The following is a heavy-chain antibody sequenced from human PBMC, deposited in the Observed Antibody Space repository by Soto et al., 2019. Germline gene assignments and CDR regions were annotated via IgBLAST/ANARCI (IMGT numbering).Heavy chain of an antibody. J-gene: IGHJ4*02. CDR1: GFSYSTYW. CDR3: ARVLRFLQWLSRSYYFDS. V-gene: IGHV3-7*04. CDR2: IKPDGSEK. D-gene: IGHD3-3*01. Sequence: GGSLRLSCAASGFSYSTYWMSWVRQAPGKGLEWVANIKPDGSEKYYVDSVRGRFSISRDNAKDSLYLQMNSLRAEDTAVYYCARVLRFLQWLSRSYYFDSWGQGTLVTVSS.